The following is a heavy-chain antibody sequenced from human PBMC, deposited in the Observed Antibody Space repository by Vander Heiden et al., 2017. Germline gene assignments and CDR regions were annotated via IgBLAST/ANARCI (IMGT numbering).Heavy chain of an antibody. CDR2: VDPKNGDT. Sequence: QVQLVQSAAEIRRPGAYVRVPCEPSGFPFTGHSIPWARQAPGQGPEWMGWVDPKNGDTRVAQKFQGRISMTGDTSINTAYMELRRLTSDDSGVYYCARDHPGTDGCFDYWGQGTLVTVSS. D-gene: IGHD1-7*01. CDR1: GFPFTGHS. V-gene: IGHV1-2*02. CDR3: ARDHPGTDGCFDY. J-gene: IGHJ4*02.